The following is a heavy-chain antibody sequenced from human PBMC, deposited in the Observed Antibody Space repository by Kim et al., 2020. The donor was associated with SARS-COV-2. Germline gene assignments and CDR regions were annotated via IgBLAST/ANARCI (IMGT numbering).Heavy chain of an antibody. CDR1: GLSFSTYW. J-gene: IGHJ4*02. CDR3: AGGIAAAGCY. Sequence: GGSLRLSCAASGLSFSTYWMHWVRQAPGKGLVWVSRINGDGSVTTYADSVKGRFAISRDNAKNTLFLQMDSLRAEDTAVYYCAGGIAAAGCYWGQGIPVTVSS. V-gene: IGHV3-74*01. D-gene: IGHD6-25*01. CDR2: INGDGSVT.